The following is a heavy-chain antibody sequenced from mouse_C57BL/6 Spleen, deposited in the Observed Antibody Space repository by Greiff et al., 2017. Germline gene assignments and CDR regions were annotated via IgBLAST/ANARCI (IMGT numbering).Heavy chain of an antibody. V-gene: IGHV1-80*01. D-gene: IGHD2-2*01. CDR1: GYAFSRYW. CDR2: IYPGDGDT. CDR3: ARERMVTYYFYY. Sequence: VQLHQSGAELVTPGASVQISCNASGYAFSRYWMNWVKQRPGKGLEWIGQIYPGDGDTNYNGKFKGKATLTADKSSSTAYMQRSRLTSEDSAVYFCARERMVTYYFYYWGQGTTLTVSS. J-gene: IGHJ2*01.